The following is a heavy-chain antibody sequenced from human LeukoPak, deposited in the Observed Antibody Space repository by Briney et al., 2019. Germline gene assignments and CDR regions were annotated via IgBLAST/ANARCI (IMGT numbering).Heavy chain of an antibody. D-gene: IGHD6-19*01. J-gene: IGHJ2*01. CDR1: GVSISSYY. Sequence: SETLSLTCTVSGVSISSYYCSWIRQPPGKGLEWIGYISTSGSTDYSPSLKSRVTISVDRSKNQCSLNLSSVTAADTAVYYCAGHDEGSGWYRSYIDLWGRGTLVIVSS. CDR2: ISTSGST. CDR3: AGHDEGSGWYRSYIDL. V-gene: IGHV4-4*09.